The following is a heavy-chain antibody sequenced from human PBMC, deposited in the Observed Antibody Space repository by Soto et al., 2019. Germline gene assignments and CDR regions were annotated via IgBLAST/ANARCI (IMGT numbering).Heavy chain of an antibody. J-gene: IGHJ4*02. V-gene: IGHV5-51*01. Sequence: GESLKISCQGSGYSFATYWIAWVRQMPGKGLEWMGIIYPGDSDTRYSPSFQGQVTISADQSISTAYLQWSSLKASDSAIFYCARGEGSPSFYSFAYWGQGTRGTASS. CDR2: IYPGDSDT. CDR3: ARGEGSPSFYSFAY. D-gene: IGHD3-10*01. CDR1: GYSFATYW.